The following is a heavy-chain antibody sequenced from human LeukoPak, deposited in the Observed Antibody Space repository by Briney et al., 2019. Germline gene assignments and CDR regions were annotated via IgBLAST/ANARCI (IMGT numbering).Heavy chain of an antibody. J-gene: IGHJ6*02. Sequence: ASVKVSCKASGGTFTGYYMHWVRQAPGQGLEWMGWINPNSGGTNYAQKFQGRVTMTRDTSISTAYMELSRLRSDDTAVYYCASPYYGGYYYGMDVWGQGTTVTVSS. D-gene: IGHD3-10*01. CDR2: INPNSGGT. V-gene: IGHV1-2*02. CDR3: ASPYYGGYYYGMDV. CDR1: GGTFTGYY.